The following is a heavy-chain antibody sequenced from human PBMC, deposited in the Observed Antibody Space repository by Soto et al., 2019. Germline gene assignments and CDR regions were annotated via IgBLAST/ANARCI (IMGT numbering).Heavy chain of an antibody. Sequence: HPGGSLRLSCAASGFTFSSYSMNWVRQAPGKGLEWVSAISGSGGSTYYADSVKGWFNISRDNSKNTLYLQMNSLRAEDTAVYYCAKAGVSTRSYFDYWGQGTMVTVSS. J-gene: IGHJ4*02. CDR2: ISGSGGST. CDR3: AKAGVSTRSYFDY. D-gene: IGHD2-8*01. V-gene: IGHV3-23*01. CDR1: GFTFSSYS.